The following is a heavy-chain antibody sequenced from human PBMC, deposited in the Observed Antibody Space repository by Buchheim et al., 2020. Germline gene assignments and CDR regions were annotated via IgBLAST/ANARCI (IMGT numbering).Heavy chain of an antibody. J-gene: IGHJ6*02. CDR3: ARDPGNYYDSDMDV. CDR1: GFTVSSNY. V-gene: IGHV3-66*02. Sequence: EVQLVESGGGLVQPGGSLRLSCAASGFTVSSNYMSWVRQAPGKGLEWVSVIYSGGSTYYADSVKGRFTISRDNSKTTLYLQMNSLRAEDTAVYYCARDPGNYYDSDMDVWGQGTT. CDR2: IYSGGST. D-gene: IGHD3-22*01.